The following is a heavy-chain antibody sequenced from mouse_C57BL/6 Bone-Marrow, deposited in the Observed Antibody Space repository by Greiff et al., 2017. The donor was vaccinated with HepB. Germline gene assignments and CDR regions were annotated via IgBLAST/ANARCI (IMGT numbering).Heavy chain of an antibody. CDR2: IDPSDSYT. CDR1: GYTFTSYW. J-gene: IGHJ2*01. Sequence: QVQLQQSGAELVMPGASVKLSCKASGYTFTSYWMHWVKQRPGQGLEWIGEIDPSDSYTNYNQKFKGKSTLTVDKSSSTAYMQLSSLTSEDSAVYYCARDLYYYGSRGYWGQGTTLTVSS. V-gene: IGHV1-69*01. CDR3: ARDLYYYGSRGY. D-gene: IGHD1-1*01.